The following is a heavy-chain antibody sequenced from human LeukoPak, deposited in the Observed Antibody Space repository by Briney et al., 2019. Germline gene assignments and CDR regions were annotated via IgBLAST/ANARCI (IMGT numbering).Heavy chain of an antibody. CDR1: GYTFTSYD. V-gene: IGHV1-8*01. Sequence: ASVKVSCKASGYTFTSYDINWVQQATGQGLEWMGWMNPNSGNTGYAQKFQGRVTMTRNTSISTAYMELSSLRSEDTAVYYCARGRRGGYYYDSSGYFRNWFDPWGQGTLVTVSS. CDR3: ARGRRGGYYYDSSGYFRNWFDP. D-gene: IGHD3-22*01. J-gene: IGHJ5*02. CDR2: MNPNSGNT.